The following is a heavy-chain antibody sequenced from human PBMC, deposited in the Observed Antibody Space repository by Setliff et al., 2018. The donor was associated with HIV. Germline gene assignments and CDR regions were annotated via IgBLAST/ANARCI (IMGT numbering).Heavy chain of an antibody. CDR3: AREREGYYDSSGYYYGAFDI. J-gene: IGHJ3*02. Sequence: KPSETLSLTCTVSGGSISSYYWSWIRQPPGKGLEWIGYIYYSGSTNYNPSLKSRVTISVDTSKNQFSLKLSSVTAADTAVYYCAREREGYYDSSGYYYGAFDIWGQGTMVTVSS. D-gene: IGHD3-22*01. V-gene: IGHV4-59*01. CDR1: GGSISSYY. CDR2: IYYSGST.